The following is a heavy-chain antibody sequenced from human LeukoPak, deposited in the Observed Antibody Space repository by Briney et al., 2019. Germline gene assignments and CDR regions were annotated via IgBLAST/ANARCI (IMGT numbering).Heavy chain of an antibody. D-gene: IGHD2-15*01. CDR1: GFTFSSYT. V-gene: IGHV3-30*04. Sequence: GGSLRLSCAASGFTFSSYTMHWVRQAPGKGLEWVAVISYDGSNKYYADSVKGRFTISRDNSKNTLYLQMNSLRAEDTAVYYCAKQLGYCSDGSCYFPYWGQGTLVTVSS. CDR2: ISYDGSNK. J-gene: IGHJ4*02. CDR3: AKQLGYCSDGSCYFPY.